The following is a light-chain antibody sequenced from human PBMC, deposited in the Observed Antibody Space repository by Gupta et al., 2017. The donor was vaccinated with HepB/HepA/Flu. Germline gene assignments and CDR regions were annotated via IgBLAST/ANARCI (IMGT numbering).Light chain of an antibody. CDR3: SLWDASFHVV. CDR1: SSNIGTNT. V-gene: IGLV1-44*01. CDR2: LNS. Sequence: QSVLRQPPSASGTPGQRVTISCSGTSSNIGTNTVNWYQQFPGSAPKLLIYLNSQRPSGVSARFSGSKSGTSASLAISTLQSEDEAIYFCSLWDASFHVVFGGGTKLTVL. J-gene: IGLJ2*01.